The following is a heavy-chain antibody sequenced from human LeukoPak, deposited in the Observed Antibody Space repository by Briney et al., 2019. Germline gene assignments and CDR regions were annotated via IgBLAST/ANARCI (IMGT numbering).Heavy chain of an antibody. Sequence: PSETLSLTCTVSGGSISSYYWSWIRQPPGKGLELIGYIYYSGSTAYNPSLNGRVAVSVDTSKNQFSLKLRSVTAADTAVYYCARLNGGNWGPGILVTVSS. D-gene: IGHD4-23*01. CDR1: GGSISSYY. V-gene: IGHV4-59*08. CDR3: ARLNGGN. CDR2: IYYSGST. J-gene: IGHJ4*02.